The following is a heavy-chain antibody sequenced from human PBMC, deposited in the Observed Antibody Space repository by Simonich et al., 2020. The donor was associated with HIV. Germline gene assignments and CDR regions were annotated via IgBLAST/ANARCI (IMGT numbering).Heavy chain of an antibody. CDR2: INHSGNT. J-gene: IGHJ2*01. V-gene: IGHV4-34*01. CDR1: GGSFSGYY. D-gene: IGHD3-22*01. Sequence: QVQLQQWGAGLLKPSETLSLTCAVYGGSFSGYYWSWIRQPPGKGLEWIGEINHSGNTNYNPSLKRRVTIALDTSKNPFSLKLSSVTAADTAVYYCARHSASYDSSGRRYFDLWGRGTLVTVFS. CDR3: ARHSASYDSSGRRYFDL.